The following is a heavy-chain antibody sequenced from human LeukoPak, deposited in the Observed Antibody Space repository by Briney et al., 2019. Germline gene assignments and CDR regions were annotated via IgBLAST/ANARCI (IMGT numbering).Heavy chain of an antibody. CDR1: GGSISSSSYY. D-gene: IGHD3-10*01. CDR3: ARWVRTMVRGVIYAFDI. CDR2: IYYSGST. J-gene: IGHJ3*02. Sequence: SSETLSLTCTVSGGSISSSSYYWGWLRQPPGKGLEWIGSIYYSGSTYYNPSLKSRVTISVDTSKNQFSLKLSSVTAADTAVYYCARWVRTMVRGVIYAFDIWGQGTMVTVSS. V-gene: IGHV4-39*01.